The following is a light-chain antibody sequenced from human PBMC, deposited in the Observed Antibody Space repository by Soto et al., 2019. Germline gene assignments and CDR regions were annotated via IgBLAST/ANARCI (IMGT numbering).Light chain of an antibody. CDR1: SSDVGSYNL. V-gene: IGLV2-23*01. CDR2: GGT. CDR3: CSYAGITTYYV. J-gene: IGLJ1*01. Sequence: LTQPASVAGAPGQSITISCTGTSSDVGSYNLVSWYQQHPDEAPKLMIYGGTKRPSGVSNRFSGSKSGNAASLTISGLQAEDEADYYCCSYAGITTYYVFGTGTKVTVL.